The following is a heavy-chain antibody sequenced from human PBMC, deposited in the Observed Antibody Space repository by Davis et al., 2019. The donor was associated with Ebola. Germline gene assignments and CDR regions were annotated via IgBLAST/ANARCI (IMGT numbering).Heavy chain of an antibody. J-gene: IGHJ4*02. Sequence: ASVKVSCKASGYTFNSYGLSWVRQAPGQGLEWLGWISTYTGNAHYAQKFQDRLTLTTDRSTRTAYMELRSLRSDDTAIYYCARDVVLEAPTDHFDYWGQGTLVTVSS. CDR1: GYTFNSYG. V-gene: IGHV1-18*01. CDR2: ISTYTGNA. CDR3: ARDVVLEAPTDHFDY. D-gene: IGHD2-15*01.